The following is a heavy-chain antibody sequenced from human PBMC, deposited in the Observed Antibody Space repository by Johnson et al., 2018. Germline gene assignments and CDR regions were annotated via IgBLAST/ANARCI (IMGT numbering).Heavy chain of an antibody. J-gene: IGHJ3*02. CDR2: IYPDDSDT. V-gene: IGHV5-51*03. D-gene: IGHD3-3*01. CDR1: GYTFTNYW. CDR3: VSVRFSTAFDI. Sequence: VQLQESGPEVKKPGESLRISCQDSGYTFTNYWIAWVRQMPGKGLEYLGIIYPDDSDTKYSPSFQGQGTISANKSIPTAYLQWSSLKASDTAMYYCVSVRFSTAFDIWGQGTMVTVSS.